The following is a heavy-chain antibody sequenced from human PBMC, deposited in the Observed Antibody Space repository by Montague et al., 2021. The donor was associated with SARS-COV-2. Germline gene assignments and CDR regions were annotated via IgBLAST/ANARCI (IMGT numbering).Heavy chain of an antibody. CDR3: AFYGDYALDY. CDR1: GFTFDEYA. J-gene: IGHJ4*02. CDR2: ISWNSGSI. D-gene: IGHD4-17*01. V-gene: IGHV3-9*01. Sequence: SLRLSCAASGFTFDEYAMHWVRQAPGKGLEWVSGISWNSGSIGYADSVKGRFTISRDNAKNSLYLQMNSLRAEDTALYYCAFYGDYALDYWGQGTLVTVSS.